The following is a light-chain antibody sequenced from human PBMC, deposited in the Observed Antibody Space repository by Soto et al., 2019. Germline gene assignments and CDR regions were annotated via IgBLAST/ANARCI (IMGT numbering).Light chain of an antibody. J-gene: IGLJ1*01. V-gene: IGLV2-23*01. CDR2: EAT. CDR3: CSYAGSSTYV. Sequence: QSALTQPASVSGSRGQSITISCTGTSSDVGSYNLVSWYQQHPGKAPKLMIYEATKRPSGVSNRFSGSKSGNTASLTISGLQAEDEADYHCCSYAGSSTYVFGTGTKLTVL. CDR1: SSDVGSYNL.